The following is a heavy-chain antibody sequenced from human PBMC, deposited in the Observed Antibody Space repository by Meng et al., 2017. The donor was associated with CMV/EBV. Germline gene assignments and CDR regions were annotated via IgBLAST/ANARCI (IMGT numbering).Heavy chain of an antibody. V-gene: IGHV3-20*04. CDR2: INWNGGST. CDR3: ARDGEDYDFWSGYLYYYGMDV. D-gene: IGHD3-3*01. Sequence: GGSLRLSCAASGFTFDDYGRSWVRQAPGKGLEWVSGINWNGGSTGYADSVKGRFTISRDNAKNTLYLQMNSLRAEDTAVYYCARDGEDYDFWSGYLYYYGMDVWGQGPTVTVSS. CDR1: GFTFDDYG. J-gene: IGHJ6*02.